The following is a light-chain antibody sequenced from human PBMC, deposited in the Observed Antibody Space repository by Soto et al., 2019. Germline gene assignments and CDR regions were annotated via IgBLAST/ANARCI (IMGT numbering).Light chain of an antibody. V-gene: IGKV1-39*01. J-gene: IGKJ4*01. CDR3: QQSYSTPQLT. CDR1: QSISSY. CDR2: AAS. Sequence: DIQMTQSPSSLSASVGDRVTITCRASQSISSYLNWYQQKPGKATKLLIYAASSLQSGVPSRFSGSGSGTDFTLTISSLQPEDFATYYCQQSYSTPQLTFGGGTEAEIK.